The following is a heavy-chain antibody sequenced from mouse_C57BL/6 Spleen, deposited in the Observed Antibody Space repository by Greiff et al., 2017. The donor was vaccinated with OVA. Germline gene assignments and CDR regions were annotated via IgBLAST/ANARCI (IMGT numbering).Heavy chain of an antibody. CDR2: ISGGGGNT. CDR3: ARQGGVWSPMDD. CDR1: GFTFSSYT. J-gene: IGHJ4*01. V-gene: IGHV5-9*01. Sequence: EVKLMESGGGLVKPGGSLKLSCAASGFTFSSYTMSWVRQTPEKRLEWVATISGGGGNTYYPDSVKGRFTISRDNAKNTLYLQMSSLRSEDTALNDCARQGGVWSPMDDWGQGTSVTVSS. D-gene: IGHD2-10*02.